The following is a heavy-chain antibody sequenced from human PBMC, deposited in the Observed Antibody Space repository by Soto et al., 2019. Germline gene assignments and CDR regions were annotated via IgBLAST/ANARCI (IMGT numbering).Heavy chain of an antibody. CDR1: GFTFSSYG. CDR2: IWYDGSNK. Sequence: PGGSLRLSXAASGFTFSSYGMHWVRQAPGKGLEWVAVIWYDGSNKYYADSVKGRFTISRDNSKNTLYLQMNSLRAEDTAVYYCARSQYQLLEYYYYGMDVWGQGTTVTVSS. CDR3: ARSQYQLLEYYYYGMDV. J-gene: IGHJ6*02. D-gene: IGHD2-2*01. V-gene: IGHV3-33*01.